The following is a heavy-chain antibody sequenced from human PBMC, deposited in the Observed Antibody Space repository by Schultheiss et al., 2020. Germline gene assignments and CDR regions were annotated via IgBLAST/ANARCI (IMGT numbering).Heavy chain of an antibody. V-gene: IGHV3-73*01. CDR1: GFTFSGSA. Sequence: GGSLRLSCAASGFTFSGSAMHWVRQASGKGLEWVGRIRSKANSYATVYAASVKGRFTISRDDSKNTAYLQMNSLKTEDTAVYYCVRTPSDGMDVWGQGTTGTVSS. CDR2: IRSKANSYAT. D-gene: IGHD3-10*01. CDR3: VRTPSDGMDV. J-gene: IGHJ6*02.